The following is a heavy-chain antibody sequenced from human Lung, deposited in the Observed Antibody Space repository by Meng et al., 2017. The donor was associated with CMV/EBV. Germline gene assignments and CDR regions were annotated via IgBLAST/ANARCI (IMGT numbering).Heavy chain of an antibody. J-gene: IGHJ4*02. CDR2: INHSGST. D-gene: IGHD2-15*01. V-gene: IGHV4-34*01. CDR3: ARMVVAPLVFDY. Sequence: SETLSLXCAVYGGSFSGYYWSWTRQPPGKGLEWIGEINHSGSTNYNPSLKSRVTISVDTSKDPFSLKLSSVTAADTAVYYCARMVVAPLVFDYWGQGTLVTVSS. CDR1: GGSFSGYY.